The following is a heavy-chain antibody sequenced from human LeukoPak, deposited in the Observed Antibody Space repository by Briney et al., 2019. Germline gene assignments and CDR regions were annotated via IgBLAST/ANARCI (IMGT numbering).Heavy chain of an antibody. D-gene: IGHD3-3*01. Sequence: PGGSLRLSCVASKFAFSTFAMTCVRQAPGKGLEWVSAISGSGVNTYYADSVKGRFTISRDSSKNTLYLHMNSLRAEDTAVYYCAKEVGYDFWSGQCYFDYWGQGTLVTVSS. CDR3: AKEVGYDFWSGQCYFDY. CDR2: ISGSGVNT. J-gene: IGHJ4*02. V-gene: IGHV3-23*01. CDR1: KFAFSTFA.